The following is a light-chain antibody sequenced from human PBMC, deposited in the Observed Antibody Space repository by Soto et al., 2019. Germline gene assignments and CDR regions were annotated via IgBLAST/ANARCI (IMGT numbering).Light chain of an antibody. Sequence: QSALTQPDSVSGSPGQSITISCNGTSSDIGRYNLVSWYQQHPGKAPKLISYEDIEQHSGESARFSGSQSGNTASLTISGLQTEDEADYYCSSYAGDASVVLGGGTQLTVL. CDR1: SSDIGRYNL. V-gene: IGLV2-23*01. CDR2: EDI. CDR3: SSYAGDASVV. J-gene: IGLJ2*01.